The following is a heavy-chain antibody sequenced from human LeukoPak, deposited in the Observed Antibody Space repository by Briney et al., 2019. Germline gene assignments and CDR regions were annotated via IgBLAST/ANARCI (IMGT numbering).Heavy chain of an antibody. J-gene: IGHJ6*03. Sequence: GGSLRLSCVASGFAFSSFAMSWVRQAPGKGLEWVSGLTGSGSTYHADSVKGRFTISRVNSKNTLSLQMNSLRAEDTAVYYCAKMKGWRLYDYCMDVWGKGTTVTVSS. CDR2: LTGSGST. CDR1: GFAFSSFA. D-gene: IGHD2-15*01. V-gene: IGHV3-23*01. CDR3: AKMKGWRLYDYCMDV.